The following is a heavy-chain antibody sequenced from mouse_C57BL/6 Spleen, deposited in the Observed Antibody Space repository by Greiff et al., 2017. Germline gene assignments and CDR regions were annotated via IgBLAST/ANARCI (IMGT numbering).Heavy chain of an antibody. Sequence: EVKLMESGGDLVKPGGSLKLSCAASGFTFSSYGMSWVRQTPDKRLAWVATISSGGSYTYYPDSVKGRFTISRDNAKNTLYLQMSSLKSEDTAMYYCARHGNYGSSSYYAMDYWGQGTSVTVSS. J-gene: IGHJ4*01. CDR2: ISSGGSYT. D-gene: IGHD1-1*01. CDR3: ARHGNYGSSSYYAMDY. CDR1: GFTFSSYG. V-gene: IGHV5-6*02.